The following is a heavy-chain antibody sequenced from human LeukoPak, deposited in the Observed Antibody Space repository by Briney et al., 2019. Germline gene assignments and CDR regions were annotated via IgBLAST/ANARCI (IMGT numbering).Heavy chain of an antibody. CDR2: IYYSGST. CDR3: ARVETAPGPFDY. Sequence: PSEPLSLTCTVSGGSISSNYWSWIRQPPGKGLVWIGYIYYSGSTNYNPSLKSRVTISVDTSKNQFSLKLSSVTAADTAVYYCARVETAPGPFDYWGQGTLVTVSS. V-gene: IGHV4-59*01. J-gene: IGHJ4*02. CDR1: GGSISSNY.